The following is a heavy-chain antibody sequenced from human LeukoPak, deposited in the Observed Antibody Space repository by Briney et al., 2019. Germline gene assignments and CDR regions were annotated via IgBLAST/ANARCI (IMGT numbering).Heavy chain of an antibody. J-gene: IGHJ4*02. V-gene: IGHV3-15*01. Sequence: GGSLRLSCAASGINFSNAWLTWVRQAPGKVLEWVGRIKSKKDGEITDYAAPVKGRFTISRDDSKDTLYLQMNSLKTEDTAVYYCSTGGGVLRFLGGQGTLVTVSS. CDR1: GINFSNAW. CDR2: IKSKKDGEIT. D-gene: IGHD3-3*01. CDR3: STGGGVLRFL.